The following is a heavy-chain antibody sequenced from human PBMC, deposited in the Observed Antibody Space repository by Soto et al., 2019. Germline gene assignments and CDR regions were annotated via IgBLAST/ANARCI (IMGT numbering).Heavy chain of an antibody. CDR1: GGSFSGYY. CDR3: AILYPSLDY. V-gene: IGHV4-34*01. D-gene: IGHD2-15*01. CDR2: INHSGST. J-gene: IGHJ4*02. Sequence: SETLSLTCAVYGGSFSGYYWSWIRQPPGKGLEWIGEINHSGSTNYNPSLKSRVTISVDTSKNQFSLKLSSVTAADTAVYYCAILYPSLDYWGQGTLVTVSS.